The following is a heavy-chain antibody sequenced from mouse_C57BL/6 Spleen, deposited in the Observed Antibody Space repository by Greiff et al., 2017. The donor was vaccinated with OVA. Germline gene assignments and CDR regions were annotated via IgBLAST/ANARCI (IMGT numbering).Heavy chain of an antibody. J-gene: IGHJ2*01. V-gene: IGHV5-6*01. CDR3: ARPGTGPYYFDY. CDR1: GFTFSSYG. D-gene: IGHD4-1*01. Sequence: EVQLMESGGDLVKPGGSLKLSCAASGFTFSSYGMSWVRQTPDKRLEWVATISSGGSYTYYPDSVKGRFTISRDNAKNTLYLQMSSLKSEDTAMYYCARPGTGPYYFDYWGQGTTLTVSS. CDR2: ISSGGSYT.